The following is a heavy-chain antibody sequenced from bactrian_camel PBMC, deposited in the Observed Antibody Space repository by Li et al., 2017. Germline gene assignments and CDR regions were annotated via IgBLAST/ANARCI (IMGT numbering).Heavy chain of an antibody. V-gene: IGHV3S55*01. CDR1: GTTVRSHC. CDR3: AAVRYGVSWYPLCRARSADFGY. Sequence: HVQLVESGGGSVQAGGSLRLSCEVSGTTVRSHCMAWFRQAPGKEREAVATLDTDGKTWYSVAVEERFSISKDNAKNTLYLQMNSLKPEDTAMYYCAAVRYGVSWYPLCRARSADFGYWGQGTQVTVS. CDR2: LDTDGKT. J-gene: IGHJ6*01. D-gene: IGHD3*01.